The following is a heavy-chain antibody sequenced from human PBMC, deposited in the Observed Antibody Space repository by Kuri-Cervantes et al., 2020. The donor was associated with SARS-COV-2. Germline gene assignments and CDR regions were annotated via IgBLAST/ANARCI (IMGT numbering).Heavy chain of an antibody. CDR2: INPNSGNT. V-gene: IGHV1-18*04. D-gene: IGHD5-12*01. CDR1: GYTFTGYY. CDR3: ARDGNSGYDWDYYYYYMDV. Sequence: ASVKVSCKASGYTFTGYYMHWVRQAPGQGLEWMGWINPNSGNTNYAQKLQGRVTMTTDTSTSTAYMELRSLRSDDTAVYYCARDGNSGYDWDYYYYYMDVWGKGTTVTVSS. J-gene: IGHJ6*03.